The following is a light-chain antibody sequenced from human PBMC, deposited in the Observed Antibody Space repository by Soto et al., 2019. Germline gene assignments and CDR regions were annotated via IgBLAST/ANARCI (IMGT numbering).Light chain of an antibody. CDR2: GGS. CDR3: QQYGSSIT. Sequence: EIVLTQSPGTLSLSPGERATLSCRASQRVSSSYLGWYQQKPGQAPRLLIYGGSSRATGIPGRFSGSGSGTDFTLTINRLEPEDFAVYYCQQYGSSITFGQGTRLEI. V-gene: IGKV3-20*01. J-gene: IGKJ5*01. CDR1: QRVSSSY.